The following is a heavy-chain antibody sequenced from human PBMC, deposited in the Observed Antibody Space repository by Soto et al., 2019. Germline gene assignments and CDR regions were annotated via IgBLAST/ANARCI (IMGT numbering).Heavy chain of an antibody. Sequence: PSETLSLTCTVSGGSISSGDYYWSWIRQPPGKGLEWIGYIYYSGSTNYNPSLKSRLTISVDTSKNQFSLKLSSVTAADTAVYYCARDLWGYCGTDCYPLDVWGQGTTVTV. J-gene: IGHJ6*02. CDR3: ARDLWGYCGTDCYPLDV. V-gene: IGHV4-30-4*01. CDR1: GGSISSGDYY. CDR2: IYYSGST. D-gene: IGHD2-21*02.